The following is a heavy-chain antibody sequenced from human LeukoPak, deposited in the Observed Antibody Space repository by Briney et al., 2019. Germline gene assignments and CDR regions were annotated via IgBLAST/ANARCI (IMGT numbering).Heavy chain of an antibody. Sequence: GESLKISCKGSGYSFTSYWIGWVRQMPGKGLEWMGIIYPGDSDTRYSPSFQGQVTISADKSISTAYLQWSSLKASDTAVYYCARHPPFRYSSSAVEGDWFDPWGQGTLVTVSS. V-gene: IGHV5-51*01. CDR2: IYPGDSDT. CDR3: ARHPPFRYSSSAVEGDWFDP. CDR1: GYSFTSYW. J-gene: IGHJ5*02. D-gene: IGHD6-13*01.